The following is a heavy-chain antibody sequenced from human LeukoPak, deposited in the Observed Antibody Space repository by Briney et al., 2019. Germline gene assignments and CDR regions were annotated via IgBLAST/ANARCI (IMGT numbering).Heavy chain of an antibody. V-gene: IGHV4-39*01. CDR3: ARPTIDQGDSRGGFRFDP. CDR1: GGSITSGAYY. CDR2: VYLTGTA. J-gene: IGHJ5*01. Sequence: PSETLSLTCTLSGGSITSGAYYWGWIRQSPGRGLEWIANVYLTGTAYYNPSLRSRVTVSVDTSKNQCSVKLHSVTAADTGLYYCARPTIDQGDSRGGFRFDPWGQGTLVTVSS. D-gene: IGHD3-16*01.